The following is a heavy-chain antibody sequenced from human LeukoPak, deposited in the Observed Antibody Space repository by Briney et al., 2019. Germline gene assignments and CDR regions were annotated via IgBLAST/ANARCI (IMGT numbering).Heavy chain of an antibody. Sequence: ASVKVSCKASGYTLTSYGISWVRQAPGQGLEWMGWISAYNGNTNYAQKLQGRVTMTTDTSTSTAYMELRSLRSDDTAVYYCAREPYSSGWYYFDYWGQGTLVTVSS. J-gene: IGHJ4*02. D-gene: IGHD6-19*01. CDR1: GYTLTSYG. CDR3: AREPYSSGWYYFDY. V-gene: IGHV1-18*01. CDR2: ISAYNGNT.